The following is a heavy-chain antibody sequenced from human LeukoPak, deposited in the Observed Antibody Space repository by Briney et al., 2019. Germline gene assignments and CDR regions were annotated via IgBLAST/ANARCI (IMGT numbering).Heavy chain of an antibody. CDR3: ARHPVYCSSTTCRYIND. V-gene: IGHV4-34*01. CDR2: INHSGST. CDR1: GGSFSGYY. Sequence: PSETLSLTCAVYGGSFSGYYWSWIRQPPGKGLEWIGEINHSGSTNYSPSLKSRVTISVDTSKNQFSLKLSSVTAADTAVYYCARHPVYCSSTTCRYINDWGRGTLVTVSS. D-gene: IGHD2-2*01. J-gene: IGHJ4*02.